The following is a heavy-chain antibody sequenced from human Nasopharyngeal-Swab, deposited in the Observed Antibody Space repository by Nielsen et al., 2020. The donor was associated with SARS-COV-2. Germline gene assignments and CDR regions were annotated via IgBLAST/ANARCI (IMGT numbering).Heavy chain of an antibody. J-gene: IGHJ5*02. CDR3: ARAPSVRLNWFDP. D-gene: IGHD5-12*01. CDR2: IKQDASEK. V-gene: IGHV3-7*03. Sequence: GLEWVANIKQDASEKYYVDSVKGRFTVSRDNAKKSLYLQMNSLRAEDTAVYYCARAPSVRLNWFDPWGQGTLVTVSS.